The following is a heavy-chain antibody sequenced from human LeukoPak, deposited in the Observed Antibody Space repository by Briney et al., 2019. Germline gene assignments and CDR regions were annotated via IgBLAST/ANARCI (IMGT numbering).Heavy chain of an antibody. CDR2: IYYTGNT. CDR1: GFTFSSYE. Sequence: PGGSLRLSCAASGFTFSSYEMNWVRQAPGKGLEWIGNIYYTGNTYYNPSLKSRVTISLDTSKNQFSLKVISMTAADTAVYYCTKSDGSGLIRICGRGTMVTVSS. CDR3: TKSDGSGLIRI. V-gene: IGHV4-59*12. D-gene: IGHD3-22*01. J-gene: IGHJ3*02.